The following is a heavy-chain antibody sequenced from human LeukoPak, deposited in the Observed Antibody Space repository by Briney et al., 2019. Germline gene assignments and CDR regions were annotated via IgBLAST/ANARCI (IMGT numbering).Heavy chain of an antibody. CDR1: GFTFSSYG. V-gene: IGHV3-30*18. J-gene: IGHJ4*02. Sequence: GGSLRLSCAASGFTFSSYGTHWVRQAPGKGLEWVAVISYDGSNKYYADSVKGRFTISRDNSKNTLYLQMNSLRAEDTAVYYCAKGARYDSSGYHPSFFDYWGQGTLVTVSS. CDR2: ISYDGSNK. CDR3: AKGARYDSSGYHPSFFDY. D-gene: IGHD3-22*01.